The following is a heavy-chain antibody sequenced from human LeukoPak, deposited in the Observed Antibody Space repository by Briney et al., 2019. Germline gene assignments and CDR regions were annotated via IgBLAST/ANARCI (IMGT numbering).Heavy chain of an antibody. CDR2: ISAYNGNT. CDR1: GYTFTDYY. D-gene: IGHD3-16*02. Sequence: ASVKVSCKASGYTFTDYYMHWVRQAPGQGLEWMGWISAYNGNTNYAQKLQGRVTMTTDTSTSTAYMELRSLRSDDTAVYYCARDTRGLRLGELSLCDYWGQGTLVTVSS. V-gene: IGHV1-18*04. CDR3: ARDTRGLRLGELSLCDY. J-gene: IGHJ4*02.